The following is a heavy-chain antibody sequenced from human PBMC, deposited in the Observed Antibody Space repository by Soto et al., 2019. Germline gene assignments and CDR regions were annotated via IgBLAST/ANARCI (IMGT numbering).Heavy chain of an antibody. Sequence: QITLKESGPTLVKPTQTLTLTCTLSGLSLSTSGVGVGWIRKPPGKALQWLALIYSDDDKRHSPSLKSRLTVTKDTSKNQVAMTMTNMDPVDTARYYCARPSGRFRSLDYWGQGTLVTVAS. CDR3: ARPSGRFRSLDY. J-gene: IGHJ4*02. D-gene: IGHD1-26*01. V-gene: IGHV2-5*02. CDR2: IYSDDDK. CDR1: GLSLSTSGVG.